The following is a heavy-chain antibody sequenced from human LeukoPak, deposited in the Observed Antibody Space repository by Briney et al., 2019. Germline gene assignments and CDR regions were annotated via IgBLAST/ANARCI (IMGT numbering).Heavy chain of an antibody. CDR2: INHSGST. V-gene: IGHV4-34*01. J-gene: IGHJ5*02. Sequence: SETLCLTCAVYGGSFSGYYWSWIRQPPGKGLEWIGEINHSGSTNYNPSLKSRVTISVDTSKNQFSLKLSSVTAADTAVYYCAREWVTTCWFDPWGQGTLVTVSS. CDR1: GGSFSGYY. CDR3: AREWVTTCWFDP. D-gene: IGHD4-17*01.